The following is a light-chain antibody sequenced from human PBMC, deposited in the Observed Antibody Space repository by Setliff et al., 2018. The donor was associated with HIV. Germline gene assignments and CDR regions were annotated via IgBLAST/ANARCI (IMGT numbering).Light chain of an antibody. Sequence: QSALTQPASVSGSPGQSITISCTGSSSDVGAFDHVSWYQQNPGNTPKLLIYEVTIRPSGISNRFSGFKSGNTASLTISGLQVGDEADYYCCSYAITGTVLFGGGTKVTVL. CDR2: EVT. V-gene: IGLV2-14*01. J-gene: IGLJ2*01. CDR1: SSDVGAFDH. CDR3: CSYAITGTVL.